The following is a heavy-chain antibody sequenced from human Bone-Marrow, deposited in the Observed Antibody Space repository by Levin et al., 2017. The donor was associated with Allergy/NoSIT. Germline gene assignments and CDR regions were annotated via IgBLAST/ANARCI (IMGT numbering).Heavy chain of an antibody. CDR2: VSASGAST. D-gene: IGHD4-17*01. V-gene: IGHV3-23*01. CDR1: GFTFSNYV. Sequence: SCAASGFTFSNYVMTWVRQAPGKGLEWVSAVSASGASTSYADSVKGRFTVSRDNSKNTLYLQMNNLRADDTATYYCANSDYGDAEFDYWGQGVLVTVSS. CDR3: ANSDYGDAEFDY. J-gene: IGHJ4*02.